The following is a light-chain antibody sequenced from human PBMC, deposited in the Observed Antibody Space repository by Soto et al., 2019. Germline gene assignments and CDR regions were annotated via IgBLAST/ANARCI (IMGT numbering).Light chain of an antibody. CDR1: SSDVGGYNY. V-gene: IGLV2-14*03. CDR2: YVS. CDR3: SSYTSINSYV. Sequence: QSALTQPASVSGSPGQSITISCTGTSSDVGGYNYVSWYQQHPGKAPKLMIYYVSHRPSGVSNRFSGSKSGNTASLTISGLQAEDEADYYCSSYTSINSYVFGTGPKVTVL. J-gene: IGLJ1*01.